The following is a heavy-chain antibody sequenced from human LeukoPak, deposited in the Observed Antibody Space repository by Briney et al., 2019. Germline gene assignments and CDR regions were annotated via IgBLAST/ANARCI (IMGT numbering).Heavy chain of an antibody. CDR3: ARGITMIVVAPFDY. Sequence: PSETLSLTCTVSGGSISSSSYYWGWIRQPPGKGLEWIGSIYYSGSTYYNPSLKSRVTISVDTSKNQFSLKLSSVTAADTAVHYCARGITMIVVAPFDYWGQGTLVTVSS. CDR2: IYYSGST. CDR1: GGSISSSSYY. D-gene: IGHD3-22*01. J-gene: IGHJ4*02. V-gene: IGHV4-39*01.